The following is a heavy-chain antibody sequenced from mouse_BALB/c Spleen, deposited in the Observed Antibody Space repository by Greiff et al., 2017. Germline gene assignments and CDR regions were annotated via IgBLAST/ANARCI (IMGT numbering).Heavy chain of an antibody. V-gene: IGHV5-17*02. CDR3: ARDDYRYFDV. CDR2: ISSGSSTI. CDR1: GFTFSSFG. Sequence: EVQGVESGGGLVQPGGSRKLSCAASGFTFSSFGMHWVRQAPEKGLEWVAYISSGSSTIYFADTVKGRFTISRDNPKNTLFLQMTSLRSEDTAMYYCARDDYRYFDVWGAGTTVTVSS. J-gene: IGHJ1*01. D-gene: IGHD2-4*01.